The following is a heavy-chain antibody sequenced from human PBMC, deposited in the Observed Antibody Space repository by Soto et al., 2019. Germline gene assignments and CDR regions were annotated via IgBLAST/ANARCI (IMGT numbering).Heavy chain of an antibody. CDR2: IWYDGSNK. CDR3: ARGYSYGRRRGWRYYDYGMDV. Sequence: QVQLVESGGGVVQPGRSLRLSCAASGFTFSSYGMHWVRQAPGKGLEWVAVIWYDGSNKYYADSVKGRFTISRDNSKNALYLQMNSLRAEDTAVYYCARGYSYGRRRGWRYYDYGMDVWGQGTTVTVSS. CDR1: GFTFSSYG. V-gene: IGHV3-33*01. J-gene: IGHJ6*02. D-gene: IGHD5-18*01.